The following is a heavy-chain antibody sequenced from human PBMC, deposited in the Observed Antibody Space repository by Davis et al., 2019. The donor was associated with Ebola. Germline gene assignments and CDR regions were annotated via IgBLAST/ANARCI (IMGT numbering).Heavy chain of an antibody. Sequence: GGSLRLSCAASGFTVSSNYMSWVRQAPGKGLEWVSVIYSSGSTYYADSVKGRFTISRHISKNTLYLQMNSLRAEDTAVYYCARALEGYTFDYWGQGTVVTVSS. CDR1: GFTVSSNY. J-gene: IGHJ4*02. CDR3: ARALEGYTFDY. CDR2: IYSSGST. D-gene: IGHD5-18*01. V-gene: IGHV3-53*04.